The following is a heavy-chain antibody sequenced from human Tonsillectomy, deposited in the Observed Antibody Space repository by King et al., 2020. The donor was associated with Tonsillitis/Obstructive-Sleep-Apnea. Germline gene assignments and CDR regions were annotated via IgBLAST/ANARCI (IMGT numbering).Heavy chain of an antibody. Sequence: TLKESGPALVKPTQTLTLTCTFSGFSLSTSGMCVSWIRQPPGKALEWLARIDWDDDKYYSTSLKTRLTISKDTSKNQVVLTMTNMDPVDTATYYCARITMVRGVVGIDYWGQGTLVTVSS. J-gene: IGHJ4*02. V-gene: IGHV2-70*11. CDR1: GFSLSTSGMC. CDR2: IDWDDDK. CDR3: ARITMVRGVVGIDY. D-gene: IGHD3-10*01.